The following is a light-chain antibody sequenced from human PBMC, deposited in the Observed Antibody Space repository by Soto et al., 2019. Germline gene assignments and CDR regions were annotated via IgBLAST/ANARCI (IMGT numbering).Light chain of an antibody. Sequence: DIQMTQSPSSLSASVGDRVTITCRASQSISSYLNWYQQKPGKAPKLLIYAASSLQSGVPSRFSGSGSGTDFTLTISSLQPEDFATYYCQQSYSTLTFGPGTKLDI. CDR1: QSISSY. V-gene: IGKV1-39*01. CDR2: AAS. J-gene: IGKJ3*01. CDR3: QQSYSTLT.